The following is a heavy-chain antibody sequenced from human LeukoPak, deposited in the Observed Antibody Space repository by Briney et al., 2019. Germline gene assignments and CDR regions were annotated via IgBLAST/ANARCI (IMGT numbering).Heavy chain of an antibody. CDR1: GFTFSSSW. Sequence: GGSLRLSCAASGFTFSSSWMSWVRQAPGKGLEWVANIKQDGSEKYYVDSVKGRFTISRDNAKNSLYLQMNSLRAEDTAVYYCARVTVRYFDWLPRSHNWFDPWGQGTLVTVSS. CDR3: ARVTVRYFDWLPRSHNWFDP. J-gene: IGHJ5*02. V-gene: IGHV3-7*01. D-gene: IGHD3-9*01. CDR2: IKQDGSEK.